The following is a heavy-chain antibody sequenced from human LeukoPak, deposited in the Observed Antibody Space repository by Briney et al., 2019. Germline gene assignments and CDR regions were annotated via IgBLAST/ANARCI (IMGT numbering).Heavy chain of an antibody. CDR3: ATGTGYYYDR. D-gene: IGHD3-9*01. CDR1: GFTFSSYY. CDR2: VHNDGDTK. Sequence: PWGSLRLSCAASGFTFSSYYMHWVRQAPGKCLEWVAVVHNDGDTKYFGDSVKGRFTISRDNSKNTSYLQMNSLRAEDTAVYYCATGTGYYYDRWGQGTLVTVAS. V-gene: IGHV3-30*02. J-gene: IGHJ4*02.